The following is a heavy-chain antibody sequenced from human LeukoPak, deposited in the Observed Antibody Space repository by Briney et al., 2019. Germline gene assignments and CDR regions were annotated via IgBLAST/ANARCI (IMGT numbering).Heavy chain of an antibody. CDR2: ISTYNGNT. J-gene: IGHJ5*02. Sequence: ASVKVSCKASGYTFTSYDISWVRQAPGQGLEWMGWISTYNGNTNYAQKLQGRVTMTTDTITTTAYMELRSLRSDDTAVYYCARDHSGNWFDPWGQGTPVTVSS. CDR3: ARDHSGNWFDP. D-gene: IGHD1-26*01. CDR1: GYTFTSYD. V-gene: IGHV1-18*01.